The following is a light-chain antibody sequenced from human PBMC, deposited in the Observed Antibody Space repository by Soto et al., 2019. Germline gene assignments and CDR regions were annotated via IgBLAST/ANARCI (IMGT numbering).Light chain of an antibody. J-gene: IGLJ7*01. CDR3: AAWDDGLSGAV. V-gene: IGLV1-44*01. Sequence: QSVLTQPPSVSGTPGQRVTISCSGSSSNIGSNTVNWYQQLPGTAPKLLIYSNNQRPSGVPDRFSGSKSGTSASLAISWLQSDDEADYYCAAWDDGLSGAVFGGGTQLTVL. CDR2: SNN. CDR1: SSNIGSNT.